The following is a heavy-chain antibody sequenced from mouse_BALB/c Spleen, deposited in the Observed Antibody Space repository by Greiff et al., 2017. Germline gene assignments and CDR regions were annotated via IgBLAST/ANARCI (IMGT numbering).Heavy chain of an antibody. V-gene: IGHV1-9*01. CDR2: ILPGSGST. J-gene: IGHJ3*01. Sequence: VQLQQSGAELMKPGASVKISCKATGYTFSSYWIEWVKQRPRHGLEWIGEILPGSGSTNYNEKFKGKATFTADTSSNTAYMQLSSLTSEDSAVYYCARGPAWFAYWGQGTLVTVSA. CDR1: GYTFSSYW. CDR3: ARGPAWFAY.